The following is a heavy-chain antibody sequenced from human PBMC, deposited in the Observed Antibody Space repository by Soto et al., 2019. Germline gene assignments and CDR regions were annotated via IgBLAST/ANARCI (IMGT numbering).Heavy chain of an antibody. V-gene: IGHV1-46*01. J-gene: IGHJ6*02. CDR2: INPSGGST. CDR1: GYTFTSYY. D-gene: IGHD3-3*01. Sequence: GASVKVSCKASGYTFTSYYMHWVRQAPGQGLEWMGIINPSGGSTSYAQKFQGRVTMTRDTSTSTVYMELSSLRSEDTAVYYCARTGATRFLCLEINYYYYYGMDVWGQGTTVTVSS. CDR3: ARTGATRFLCLEINYYYYYGMDV.